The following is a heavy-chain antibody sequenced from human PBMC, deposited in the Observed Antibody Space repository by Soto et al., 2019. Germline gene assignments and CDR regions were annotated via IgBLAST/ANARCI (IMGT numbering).Heavy chain of an antibody. V-gene: IGHV1-69*08. CDR2: IIPILGIA. J-gene: IGHJ4*02. CDR3: AREEYYYGSGAFFDY. CDR1: GGTFSSYT. Sequence: QVQLVQSGAEVKKPGSSVKVSCKASGGTFSSYTISWVRQAPGQGLEWMGRIIPILGIANYAQKFQGRVTITADKSTSTAYMELRSLRSEDTAVYCCAREEYYYGSGAFFDYWGQGTLVTVSS. D-gene: IGHD3-10*01.